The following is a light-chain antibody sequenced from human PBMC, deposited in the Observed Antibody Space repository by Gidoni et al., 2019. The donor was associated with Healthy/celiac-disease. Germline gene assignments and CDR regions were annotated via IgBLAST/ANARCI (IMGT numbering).Light chain of an antibody. CDR2: GNS. J-gene: IGLJ1*01. CDR1: SSNIGAGYD. V-gene: IGLV1-40*01. CDR3: QSYDSSLSGSSV. Sequence: QSVLTPPPSVARAPGPRVTISCTGSSSNIGAGYDVHWYQQLPGTAPKLLIYGNSNRPSGVPDRFSGSKSGTSASLDITGLQAEDEADYYCQSYDSSLSGSSVFGTGTKVTVL.